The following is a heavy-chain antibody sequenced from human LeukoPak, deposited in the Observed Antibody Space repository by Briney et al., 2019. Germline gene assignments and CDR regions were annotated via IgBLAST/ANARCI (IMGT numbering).Heavy chain of an antibody. CDR3: ARSRVVVSAWGLQNYYYYMDV. CDR2: MNPNNDKT. D-gene: IGHD3-22*01. V-gene: IGHV1-8*03. Sequence: ASVKLSCKPSAYTFTSIGINWVRQAPGQGLEWMGWMNPNNDKTGYEQKFQGRGTITRNTSISTAYMELSSLRSEDTAVYYCARSRVVVSAWGLQNYYYYMDVWGKGTAVTVSS. CDR1: AYTFTSIG. J-gene: IGHJ6*03.